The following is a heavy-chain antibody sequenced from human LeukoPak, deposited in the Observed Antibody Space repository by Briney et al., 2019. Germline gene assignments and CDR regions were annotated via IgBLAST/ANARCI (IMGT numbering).Heavy chain of an antibody. CDR1: GFTVSSNY. J-gene: IGHJ6*02. D-gene: IGHD3-16*01. CDR3: ARDLMITFGGARPSYGMDV. CDR2: IYSGGST. Sequence: TGGSLRLSCAASGFTVSSNYMSWVRQAPGKGLEWVSVIYSGGSTYYADSVKGRFTISRDNSKNTLYLQMNSLRAEDTAVYYCARDLMITFGGARPSYGMDVWGQGTTVTVSS. V-gene: IGHV3-53*01.